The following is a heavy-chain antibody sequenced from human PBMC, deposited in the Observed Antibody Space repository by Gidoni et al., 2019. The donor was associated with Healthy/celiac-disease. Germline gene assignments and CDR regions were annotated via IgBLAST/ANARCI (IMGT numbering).Heavy chain of an antibody. CDR3: ARDSRGIAAAGTGWYFDL. CDR2: ITPIFGTA. Sequence: QVQLVQSVAEVKKPGSSVKVSCKASGGTFSSYAISWVRQAPGQGLERMGGITPIFGTANYAQKCQGRVTITAEESTSTAYMELSSLRSEDTAVYYCARDSRGIAAAGTGWYFDLWGRGTLVTVSS. D-gene: IGHD6-13*01. J-gene: IGHJ2*01. V-gene: IGHV1-69*01. CDR1: GGTFSSYA.